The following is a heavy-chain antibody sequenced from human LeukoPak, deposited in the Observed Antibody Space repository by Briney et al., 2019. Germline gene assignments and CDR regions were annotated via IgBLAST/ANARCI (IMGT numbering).Heavy chain of an antibody. CDR1: GFTFRSYG. J-gene: IGHJ4*01. D-gene: IGHD4-17*01. V-gene: IGHV3-33*01. Sequence: GGSLRLSCAASGFTFRSYGMHWVRQAPGKGLEWVAVMWYDGRKKDYADSVKGRFIISRDKSKNTVYLQMNSLRADDTAVYYCARDPTTVTTGVLGYWGQGTLVTVSS. CDR2: MWYDGRKK. CDR3: ARDPTTVTTGVLGY.